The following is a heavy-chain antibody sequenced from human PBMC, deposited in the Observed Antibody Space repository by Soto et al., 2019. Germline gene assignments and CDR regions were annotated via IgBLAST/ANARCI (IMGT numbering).Heavy chain of an antibody. Sequence: QVQLVQSGAEVKEPGASVTVSCRASGDRFTDYYMHWVRQAPGQGLEWMGWINPNSGVTKYAQKFQGWVTMTRDPSIRTVYMQLSRLGFDATASYYCARESGGATATLDYYYFYMDVWGTGTTVTVSS. CDR2: INPNSGVT. D-gene: IGHD5-12*01. V-gene: IGHV1-2*04. J-gene: IGHJ6*03. CDR3: ARESGGATATLDYYYFYMDV. CDR1: GDRFTDYY.